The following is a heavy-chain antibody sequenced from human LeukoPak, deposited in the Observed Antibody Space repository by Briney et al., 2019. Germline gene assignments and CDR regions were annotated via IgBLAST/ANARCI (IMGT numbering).Heavy chain of an antibody. D-gene: IGHD3-10*01. J-gene: IGHJ4*02. Sequence: ASVKVSCKASGYTFTNYDINWVRQATGQGLEWMGWMNLDNGNTGYAQKFQGRVTMTRNTSISTAYMELSSLSSEDTAVYYCARDYYGSGSSRGYWGQGTLVTVSS. V-gene: IGHV1-8*02. CDR3: ARDYYGSGSSRGY. CDR2: MNLDNGNT. CDR1: GYTFTNYD.